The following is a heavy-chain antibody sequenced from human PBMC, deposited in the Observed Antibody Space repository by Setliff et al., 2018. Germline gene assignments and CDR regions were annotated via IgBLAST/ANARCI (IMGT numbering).Heavy chain of an antibody. CDR1: GGSISSDY. J-gene: IGHJ4*02. CDR3: VRGGGWYEY. CDR2: FYHSASS. V-gene: IGHV4-59*01. D-gene: IGHD6-19*01. Sequence: SETLSLTCNVSGGSISSDYWSWVRQPPGKALEWIGYFYHSASSNYNPSLKSRVTISVDTSMNQFSLKLSSVTAADTAVYYCVRGGGWYEYWGQGTLVTVSS.